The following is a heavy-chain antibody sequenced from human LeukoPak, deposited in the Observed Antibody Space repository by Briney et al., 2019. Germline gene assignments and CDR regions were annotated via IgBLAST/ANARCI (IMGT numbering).Heavy chain of an antibody. CDR2: ISSSGGST. CDR3: AKGSRSIAVDNLCDY. D-gene: IGHD6-6*01. V-gene: IGHV3-23*01. J-gene: IGHJ4*02. CDR1: GFTFSSYA. Sequence: GGSLRLSCAASGFTFSSYAMSWVRQAPGKGLEWVSVISSSGGSTYYADSVKGRFTISRDNSKNTLYLQMNSLRAEDTAVYYCAKGSRSIAVDNLCDYWGQGTLVTVSS.